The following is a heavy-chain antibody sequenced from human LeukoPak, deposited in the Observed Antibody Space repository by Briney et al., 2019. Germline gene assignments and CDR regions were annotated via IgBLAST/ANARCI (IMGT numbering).Heavy chain of an antibody. CDR2: IYYSGST. Sequence: KPSETLSLTCTVSGGSISSSSYYWGWIRQPPGKGLEWIGSIYYSGSTYYNPSLKSRVTISVDTSKNQFSLKLSSVTAADTAVYYCTRGSIAYYYMDVWGKGTTVTISS. J-gene: IGHJ6*03. V-gene: IGHV4-39*07. D-gene: IGHD3-22*01. CDR3: TRGSIAYYYMDV. CDR1: GGSISSSSYY.